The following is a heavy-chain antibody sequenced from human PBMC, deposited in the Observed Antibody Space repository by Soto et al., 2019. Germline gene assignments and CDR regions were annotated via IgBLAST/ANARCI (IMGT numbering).Heavy chain of an antibody. CDR3: ARDPTYDFWSGYWYGSTNEYGMDV. Sequence: PGGSLRLSCAASGFTFSSYAMHWVRQAPGKGLEWVAVISYDGSNKYYADSVKGRFTISRDNSKNTLYLQMNSLRAEDTAVYYCARDPTYDFWSGYWYGSTNEYGMDVWGQGTTVTVSS. J-gene: IGHJ6*02. CDR2: ISYDGSNK. CDR1: GFTFSSYA. D-gene: IGHD3-3*01. V-gene: IGHV3-30-3*01.